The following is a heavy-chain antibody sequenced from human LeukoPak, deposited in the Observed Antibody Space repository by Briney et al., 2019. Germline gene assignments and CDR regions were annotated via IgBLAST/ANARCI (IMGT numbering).Heavy chain of an antibody. CDR1: GFTVSSNY. CDR3: AREWDDSSGYYNY. V-gene: IGHV3-53*01. CDR2: IYSGGST. D-gene: IGHD3-22*01. Sequence: GGSLRLSCAASGFTVSSNYMSWARQAPGKGLEWVSVIYSGGSTYYADSVKGRFTIYRDNSKNTLYLQMNSLRAEDTAVYYCAREWDDSSGYYNYWGQGTLVTVSS. J-gene: IGHJ4*02.